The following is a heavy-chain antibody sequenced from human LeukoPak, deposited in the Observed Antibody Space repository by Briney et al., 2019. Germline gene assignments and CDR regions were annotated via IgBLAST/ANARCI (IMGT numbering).Heavy chain of an antibody. CDR3: ARGLRAAAAPYNWFDP. CDR1: GFTFSSYS. CDR2: ISSSSSYI. J-gene: IGHJ5*02. Sequence: GGSLRLSCAASGFTFSSYSMNWVRQAPGKGLEWVSYISSSSSYIYYADSVKGRFTISRDNAKNSLYLQMNSLRAEDTAVYYCARGLRAAAAPYNWFDPWGQGTLVTVSS. D-gene: IGHD6-13*01. V-gene: IGHV3-21*05.